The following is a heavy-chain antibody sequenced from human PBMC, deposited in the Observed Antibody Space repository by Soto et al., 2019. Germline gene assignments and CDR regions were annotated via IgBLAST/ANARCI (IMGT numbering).Heavy chain of an antibody. CDR3: ANVMGYCSSTRCSREPYFYYGMEV. J-gene: IGHJ6*02. V-gene: IGHV3-30*18. CDR1: GFTFSTYV. CDR2: ISYDGGNK. D-gene: IGHD2-2*01. Sequence: SLRLSFVASGFTFSTYVMHWVRRSPGKGLEGMAVISYDGGNKYYADSVKGRFTISRDSSKNPMYLQMSGLRAEHTAEYYCANVMGYCSSTRCSREPYFYYGMEVWGQGTPLTLSS.